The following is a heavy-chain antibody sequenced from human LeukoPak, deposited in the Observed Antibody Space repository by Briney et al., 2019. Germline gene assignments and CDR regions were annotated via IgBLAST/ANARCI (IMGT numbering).Heavy chain of an antibody. Sequence: GGSLRLSCAASGLTFCVVWISCVCEAPGKGLWWVGRIKSSHDSRTKDYAAPVKGRFTISRDDSRNTLYLQINSLRTEYTAVFNCTTDPYKDANDYWGQGILVTVSA. CDR1: GLTFCVVW. CDR2: IKSSHDSRTK. D-gene: IGHD3-10*01. CDR3: TTDPYKDANDY. J-gene: IGHJ4*02. V-gene: IGHV3-15*01.